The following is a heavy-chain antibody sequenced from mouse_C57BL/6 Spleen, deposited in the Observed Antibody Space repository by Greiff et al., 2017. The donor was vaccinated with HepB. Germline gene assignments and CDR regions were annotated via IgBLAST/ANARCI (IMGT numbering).Heavy chain of an antibody. J-gene: IGHJ3*01. CDR3: TREGAYDYDWFAY. CDR2: IYPGNSDT. V-gene: IGHV1-5*01. Sequence: VQLQQSGTVLARPGASVKMSCKTSGYTFTSYWMHWVKQRPGQGLEWIGAIYPGNSDTSYNQKFKGKAKLTAVTSASTAYMELSSLTNEDSAVYYCTREGAYDYDWFAYWGQGTLVTVSA. CDR1: GYTFTSYW. D-gene: IGHD2-4*01.